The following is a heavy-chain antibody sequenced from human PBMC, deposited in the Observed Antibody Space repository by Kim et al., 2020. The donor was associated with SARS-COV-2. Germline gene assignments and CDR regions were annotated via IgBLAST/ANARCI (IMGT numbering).Heavy chain of an antibody. CDR3: ARDRLDYYDSSGFL. D-gene: IGHD3-22*01. CDR2: ISSGGTTI. CDR1: GFTFSDYY. V-gene: IGHV3-11*01. J-gene: IGHJ4*02. Sequence: GGSLRLSCAASGFTFSDYYMTWIRQAPGKGLEWVSYISSGGTTIYYADSVKGRFTISRDNAKNSRYLQMNSLRAEDTAVYYCARDRLDYYDSSGFLWGQGTLVTVSS.